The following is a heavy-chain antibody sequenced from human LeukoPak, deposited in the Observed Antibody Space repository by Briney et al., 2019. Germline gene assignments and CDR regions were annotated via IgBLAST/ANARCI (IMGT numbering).Heavy chain of an antibody. Sequence: GGSLRLSCAASGFTFSSYAMSWVRQAPGKGLEWVSAISGSGGSTYYADSVKGRFTISRDSSKNTLYLQMNSLRAEGTAVYYCAKDRAYYGDYVDGDYWGQGTLVTVSS. D-gene: IGHD4-17*01. CDR2: ISGSGGST. CDR1: GFTFSSYA. CDR3: AKDRAYYGDYVDGDY. V-gene: IGHV3-23*01. J-gene: IGHJ4*02.